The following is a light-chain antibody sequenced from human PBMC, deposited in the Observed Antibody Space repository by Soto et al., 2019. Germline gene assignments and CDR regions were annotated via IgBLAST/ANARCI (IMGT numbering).Light chain of an antibody. CDR3: TSSTSASTLV. J-gene: IGLJ2*01. V-gene: IGLV2-14*01. CDR2: EAA. Sequence: QSALTQPASVSGSPGQSITISCTGTSDDIGANNYVSWYQHHPGKAPKILIYEAANRPSGISHRFSGSKSGNTASLTISGLQAEDEADYFCTSSTSASTLVFGGGTKLTVL. CDR1: SDDIGANNY.